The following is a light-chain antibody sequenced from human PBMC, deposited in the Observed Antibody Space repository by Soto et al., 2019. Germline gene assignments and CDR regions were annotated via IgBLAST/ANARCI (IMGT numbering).Light chain of an antibody. J-gene: IGKJ4*01. CDR1: QTIGTW. CDR2: DAA. V-gene: IGKV1-5*01. CDR3: QQYNSRSPEGVT. Sequence: DIPMTQSPSTLSASVGDRVTITCRASQTIGTWLAWYQRKPGKAPKLLIYDAATLQTGVPSRFSGFASGTEFTLTISSLQPEDFATYFCQQYNSRSPEGVTFGGGTKVETK.